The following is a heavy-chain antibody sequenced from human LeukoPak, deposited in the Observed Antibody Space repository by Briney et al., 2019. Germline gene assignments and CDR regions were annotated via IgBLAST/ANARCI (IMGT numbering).Heavy chain of an antibody. V-gene: IGHV4-39*02. Sequence: SETLSLTCTVSGGSISSSSYYWGWIRQPPGKGLEWIGSIYYSGSTYYNPSLKSRVTISVDTSKNQFSLKLSSVTAADTAVYYCARDSPPGSSGYYYDYWGQGTLVTVSS. CDR2: IYYSGST. CDR3: ARDSPPGSSGYYYDY. CDR1: GGSISSSSYY. D-gene: IGHD3-22*01. J-gene: IGHJ4*02.